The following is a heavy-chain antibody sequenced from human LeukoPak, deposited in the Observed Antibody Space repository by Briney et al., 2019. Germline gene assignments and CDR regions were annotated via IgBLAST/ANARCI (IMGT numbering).Heavy chain of an antibody. V-gene: IGHV3-48*01. D-gene: IGHD4-17*01. CDR3: ARDRLRTGAFDI. Sequence: GGSLRLSCAASGFTFSTYSMNWVRQTPGKGLEWVSYISSSGSTIYFADSMQGRFTISRDNAKDSLYLQLSSLRAEDTAVYYCARDRLRTGAFDIWGQGTMVTVSS. CDR1: GFTFSTYS. CDR2: ISSSGSTI. J-gene: IGHJ3*02.